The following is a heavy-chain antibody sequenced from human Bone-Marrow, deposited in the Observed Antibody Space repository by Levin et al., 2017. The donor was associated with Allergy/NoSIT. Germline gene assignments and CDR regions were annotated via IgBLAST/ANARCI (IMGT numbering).Heavy chain of an antibody. CDR1: GFTFSTYE. CDR3: AKLPTYSSPRFDY. Sequence: PGESLKISCAASGFTFSTYEMHWARQAPGKGLEWVSGIRGSGGSTYYVDSVKGRFTISRDNSLNTLFLQMNSLRVDDTAVYYCAKLPTYSSPRFDYWGQGTLVTVSS. V-gene: IGHV3-23*01. J-gene: IGHJ4*02. D-gene: IGHD6-13*01. CDR2: IRGSGGST.